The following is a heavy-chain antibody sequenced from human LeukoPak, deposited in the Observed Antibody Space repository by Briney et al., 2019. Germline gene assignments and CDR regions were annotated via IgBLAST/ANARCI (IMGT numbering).Heavy chain of an antibody. J-gene: IGHJ6*02. D-gene: IGHD3-16*01. Sequence: GGSLRLSCAASGFTFDDYAMHWVRQAPGKGLEWVSGISWNSGSIGYADSVKGRFTISRDNAKNSLYLQMNSLRAEDTALYYCAKDMGELTDYGMDVWGQGTTVTVSS. V-gene: IGHV3-9*01. CDR2: ISWNSGSI. CDR3: AKDMGELTDYGMDV. CDR1: GFTFDDYA.